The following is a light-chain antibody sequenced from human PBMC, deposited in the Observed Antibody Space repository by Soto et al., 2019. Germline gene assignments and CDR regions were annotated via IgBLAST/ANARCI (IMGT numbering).Light chain of an antibody. CDR1: QSVSNNY. J-gene: IGKJ5*01. CDR2: GAS. V-gene: IGKV3-11*01. CDR3: QQRQYWPPIT. Sequence: EIVLTQSPGTLSLSPGERATLSCRAIQSVSNNYLAWYQQKPGQAPRLLIYGASTRATGIPARFSGSGSGTDFTLSISSLEPEDFAIYYCQQRQYWPPITFGQGTRLEIK.